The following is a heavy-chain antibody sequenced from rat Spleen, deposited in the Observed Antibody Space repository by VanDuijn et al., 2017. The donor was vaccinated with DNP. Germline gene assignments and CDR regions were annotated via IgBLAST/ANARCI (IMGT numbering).Heavy chain of an antibody. Sequence: EVQLLESGGGLVQPGRSLKLSCATSGFTFSKHDMAWVRQSPKKGLEWVATIIYDGSRTHYRDSVKGRFTISRDDAKTTLYLQMDSLRSEDTATYYCATQDYYDGTRFSFWGQGTLVTVSS. CDR3: ATQDYYDGTRFSF. D-gene: IGHD1-12*02. J-gene: IGHJ3*01. V-gene: IGHV5S10*01. CDR1: GFTFSKHD. CDR2: IIYDGSRT.